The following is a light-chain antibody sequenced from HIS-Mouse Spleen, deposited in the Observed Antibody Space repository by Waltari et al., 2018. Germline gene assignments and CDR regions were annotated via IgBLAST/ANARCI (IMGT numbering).Light chain of an antibody. CDR1: SPNLRSND. J-gene: IGLJ2*01. CDR3: AAWDDSLSGV. Sequence: QSVLTQPPSPSEPPGQRVTISCSGSSPNLRSNDVYWYQQPPGTAPKLLIYRNNQRPSGVPDRFSGSKSGTSASLAISGLRSEDEADYYCAAWDDSLSGVFGGGTKLTVL. CDR2: RNN. V-gene: IGLV1-47*01.